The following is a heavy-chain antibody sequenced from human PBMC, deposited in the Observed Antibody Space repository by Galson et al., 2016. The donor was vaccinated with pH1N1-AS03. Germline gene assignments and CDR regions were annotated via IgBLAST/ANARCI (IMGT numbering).Heavy chain of an antibody. V-gene: IGHV3-64*01. J-gene: IGHJ4*02. D-gene: IGHD6-13*01. CDR2: ISGNGVST. CDR3: ARGPVSYSNYWFPPPDY. CDR1: GFTFSSYA. Sequence: RLSCAAAGFTFSSYAMYWVRQAPGKGLEYVSAISGNGVSTYYANSVKGRFTISRDNSKNTLYLQMGSLRAEDMAVYYCARGPVSYSNYWFPPPDYWGQGTLVTVSS.